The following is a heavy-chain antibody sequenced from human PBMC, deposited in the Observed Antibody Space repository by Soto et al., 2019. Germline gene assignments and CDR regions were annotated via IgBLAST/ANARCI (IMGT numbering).Heavy chain of an antibody. D-gene: IGHD3-22*01. CDR2: ISSSSSYI. CDR3: ARDYVDSSGYYCNFDY. V-gene: IGHV3-21*01. CDR1: GFTFSSYS. Sequence: EVQLVESGGGLVKPGGSLRLSCAASGFTFSSYSMNWVRQAPGKGLEWVSSISSSSSYIYYADSVKGRFTIYRDNAKNSRYLQMNSLRAEDTAVYYCARDYVDSSGYYCNFDYWGQGTLVTVSS. J-gene: IGHJ4*02.